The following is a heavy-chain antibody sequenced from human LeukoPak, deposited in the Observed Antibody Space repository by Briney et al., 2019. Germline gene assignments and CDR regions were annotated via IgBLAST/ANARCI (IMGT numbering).Heavy chain of an antibody. CDR1: GFTFSTYA. Sequence: GGSLRLSCSASGFTFSTYAMHWVRQAPGKGLEHVSTINTNGDDTYYADSVKGRFTISRDNSKRTLYLQMSSLRAEDTAVYYCAKPKDNSLYCFDYWGQGTLVTVSS. J-gene: IGHJ4*02. CDR2: INTNGDDT. V-gene: IGHV3-64D*09. CDR3: AKPKDNSLYCFDY. D-gene: IGHD1-20*01.